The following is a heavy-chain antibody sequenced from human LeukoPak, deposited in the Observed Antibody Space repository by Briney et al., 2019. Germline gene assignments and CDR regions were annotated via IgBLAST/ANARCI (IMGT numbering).Heavy chain of an antibody. J-gene: IGHJ4*02. CDR2: IKQDGSQK. V-gene: IGHV3-7*01. CDR3: ARSRTTVTYYFDY. Sequence: GGSLRLSCAVSGFTFSSYWMSWVRQAPGKGLEWVANIKQDGSQKYYVDSVKGRFTISRDNANNLLYLQMNSLRAEDTAVYYCARSRTTVTYYFDYWGQGTLVTVSS. D-gene: IGHD4-17*01. CDR1: GFTFSSYW.